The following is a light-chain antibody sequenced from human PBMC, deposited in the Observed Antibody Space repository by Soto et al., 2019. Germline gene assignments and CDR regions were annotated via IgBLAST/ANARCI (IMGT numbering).Light chain of an antibody. J-gene: IGKJ5*01. Sequence: DIQMTQSPSTLSASVGDRVTITCRASQSISSWLAWYQQKPGKAPKLLIYDASSLESGVPSRFSGSGSGTEFTLTISSLQPDDFATYYCQQSYSNVMHTFGQGTRLEIK. V-gene: IGKV1-5*01. CDR2: DAS. CDR1: QSISSW. CDR3: QQSYSNVMHT.